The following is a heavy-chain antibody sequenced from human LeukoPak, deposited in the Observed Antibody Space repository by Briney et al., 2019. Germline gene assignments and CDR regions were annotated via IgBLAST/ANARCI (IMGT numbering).Heavy chain of an antibody. J-gene: IGHJ4*02. V-gene: IGHV4-34*01. CDR3: GVYGGDWRFDY. CDR1: NGFDSYY. Sequence: SETLSLTCAVYNGFDSYYMTIVRQPPGQGLEWVGEITYRGRVNYNPSLKSRVTVSINVSQRQFSLNLKSVTVADTAIYYCGVYGGDWRFDYWGQGTPITVS. CDR2: ITYRGRV. D-gene: IGHD2-21*02.